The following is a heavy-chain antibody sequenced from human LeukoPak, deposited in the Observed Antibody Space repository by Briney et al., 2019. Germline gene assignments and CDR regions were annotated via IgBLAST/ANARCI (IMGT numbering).Heavy chain of an antibody. CDR1: GFTVSSNY. Sequence: GGSLRLSCAASGFTVSSNYMSWVRQAPGKGLEWVSAISGSGGSTYYADSVKGRFTISRDNSKNTLYLQMNSLRAEDTAVYYCAKDPGSGASDYWGQGTLVTVSS. V-gene: IGHV3-23*01. D-gene: IGHD3-3*01. CDR3: AKDPGSGASDY. CDR2: ISGSGGST. J-gene: IGHJ4*02.